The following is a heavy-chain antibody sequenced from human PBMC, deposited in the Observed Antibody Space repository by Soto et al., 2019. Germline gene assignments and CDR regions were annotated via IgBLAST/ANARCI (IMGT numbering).Heavy chain of an antibody. V-gene: IGHV3-7*04. J-gene: IGHJ3*02. CDR2: IKEDGSQK. CDR3: AGGDYYDSSGPFSDAFDI. CDR1: GFTFSRYW. D-gene: IGHD3-22*01. Sequence: GGSLRLSCAASGFTFSRYWMSWVRQAPGKGLEWVANIKEDGSQKWYVDSVKGRFTISRDNGKNSLYLQINSLRAEDTAVYYCAGGDYYDSSGPFSDAFDIWGQGTMVTVSS.